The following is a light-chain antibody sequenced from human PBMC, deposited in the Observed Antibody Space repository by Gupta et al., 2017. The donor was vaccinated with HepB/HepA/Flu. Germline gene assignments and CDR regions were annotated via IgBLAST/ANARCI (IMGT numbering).Light chain of an antibody. Sequence: DIVMTQSPLSLPVTPGEPASISCRSSQSLLHSNGYNYLDWYLQKPGQSPQLLIYLVSNRASGVPDRFSGRGSGTDFTLKISRVEAEDVGVYYCMQALQTPRTFGQGTKVEIK. V-gene: IGKV2-28*01. J-gene: IGKJ1*01. CDR3: MQALQTPRT. CDR2: LVS. CDR1: QSLLHSNGYNY.